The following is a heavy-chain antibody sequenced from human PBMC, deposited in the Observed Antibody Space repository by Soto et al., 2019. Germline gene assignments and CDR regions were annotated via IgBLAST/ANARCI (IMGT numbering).Heavy chain of an antibody. D-gene: IGHD3-3*01. V-gene: IGHV3-23*01. J-gene: IGHJ5*02. CDR3: AKDGVELYDFWSGYYNWFDP. Sequence: QPGGSLRLSCAASGFTFSSYAMSWVRQAPGKGLEWVSAISGSGGSTYYADSVKGRFTISRDNSKNTLYLQMNSLRAEDTAVYYCAKDGVELYDFWSGYYNWFDPWGQGTLVTVSS. CDR2: ISGSGGST. CDR1: GFTFSSYA.